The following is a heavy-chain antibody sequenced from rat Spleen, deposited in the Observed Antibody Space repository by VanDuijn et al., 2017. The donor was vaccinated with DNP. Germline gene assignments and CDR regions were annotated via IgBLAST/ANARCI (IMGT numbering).Heavy chain of an antibody. CDR1: GFTFSNYD. CDR2: ISVGGGNT. Sequence: EVQLVESGGGLLQPGGSMKLSCAVSGFTFSNYDMAWVRQAPTKGLEWVASISVGGGNTYYRDSVKGRFTISRDNAENAQYLQMDSLRSEDTATYYCARRGDGYKYFDKWGQGVMVTVSS. D-gene: IGHD4-1*01. V-gene: IGHV5S13*01. J-gene: IGHJ2*01. CDR3: ARRGDGYKYFDK.